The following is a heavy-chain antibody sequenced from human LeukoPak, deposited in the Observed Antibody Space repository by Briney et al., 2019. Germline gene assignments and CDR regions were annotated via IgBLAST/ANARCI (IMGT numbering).Heavy chain of an antibody. V-gene: IGHV4-38-2*02. Sequence: KASETLSLTCTVSGYSISSGYYWGWIRQPPGKGLGWIGAIHHSGGTYYNPSLKSRVTISIDTSKNHFSLKLTSVTAADTAVYYCARTDTLVGSHAFDIWGQGTMVTVSS. CDR2: IHHSGGT. J-gene: IGHJ3*02. D-gene: IGHD3-16*01. CDR1: GYSISSGYY. CDR3: ARTDTLVGSHAFDI.